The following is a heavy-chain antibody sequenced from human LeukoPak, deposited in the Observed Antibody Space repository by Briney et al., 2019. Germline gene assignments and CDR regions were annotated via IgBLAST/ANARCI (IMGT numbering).Heavy chain of an antibody. V-gene: IGHV1-18*01. CDR3: ARKLWFGELGLDWFDP. CDR1: GHTFVSYG. CDR2: ISAYNGNT. J-gene: IGHJ5*02. D-gene: IGHD3-10*01. Sequence: GASVKVSCKASGHTFVSYGISWVRQAPGQGLEWMGWISAYNGNTNYAQKLQGRVTMTTDTSTSTAYMELRSLRSDDTAVYYCARKLWFGELGLDWFDPWGQGTLATVSS.